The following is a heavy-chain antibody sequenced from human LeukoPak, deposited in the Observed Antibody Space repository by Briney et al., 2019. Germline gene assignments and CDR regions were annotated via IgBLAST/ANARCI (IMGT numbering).Heavy chain of an antibody. V-gene: IGHV3-23*01. J-gene: IGHJ4*02. D-gene: IGHD3-22*01. Sequence: GGSLRLSCAASGFTFSSYAMSWVRQAPGKGLEWVSAISGGGSTYYADSVKGRFTISRDNSKNTLYLQMNSLRAEDTAVYYCAKGALFYYDSSGYYPDYWGQGTLVTVSS. CDR1: GFTFSSYA. CDR2: ISGGGST. CDR3: AKGALFYYDSSGYYPDY.